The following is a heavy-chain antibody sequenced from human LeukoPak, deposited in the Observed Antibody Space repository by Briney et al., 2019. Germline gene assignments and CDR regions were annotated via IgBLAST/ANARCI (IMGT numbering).Heavy chain of an antibody. CDR2: MSYDGSNK. CDR3: AKEGRSGYYYFDY. J-gene: IGHJ4*02. Sequence: PGGRLRLSCAASGFTFSSYGMHWVRQAPGKGLEWVAAMSYDGSNKYYADSVKGRFTLSGDNSKNTLYLQMNSLRAEDTALYFCAKEGRSGYYYFDYWGQGTLVTVSS. CDR1: GFTFSSYG. D-gene: IGHD3-3*01. V-gene: IGHV3-30*18.